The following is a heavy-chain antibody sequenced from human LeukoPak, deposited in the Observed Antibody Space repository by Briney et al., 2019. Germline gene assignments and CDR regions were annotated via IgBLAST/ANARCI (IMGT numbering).Heavy chain of an antibody. CDR2: IYPSDSDT. V-gene: IGHV5-51*01. CDR1: GYSFTSYW. J-gene: IGHJ3*02. CDR3: ARLPYCSSTSCYVHAFDI. Sequence: GEPLKISCKGSGYSFTSYWIGWVRQMPGKGLEWMGIIYPSDSDTRYSPSFQGQVTISADKSISTAYLQWSSLKASDTAMYYCARLPYCSSTSCYVHAFDIWGQGTMVTVSS. D-gene: IGHD2-2*01.